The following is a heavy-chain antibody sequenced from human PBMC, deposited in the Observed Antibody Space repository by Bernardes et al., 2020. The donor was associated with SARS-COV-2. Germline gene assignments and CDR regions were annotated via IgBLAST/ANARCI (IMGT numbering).Heavy chain of an antibody. CDR3: AKDRVNNNWFDP. J-gene: IGHJ5*02. D-gene: IGHD2-21*01. CDR2: ISYDGSYK. CDR1: GFTFSSYG. V-gene: IGHV3-30*18. Sequence: GGSLRLSCAASGFTFSSYGMHWVRQAPGKGLEWVAVISYDGSYKFHADSVKGRFTISRDNSKNTLYLQMNSLRAEDTAVYYCAKDRVNNNWFDPWGQGTLVTVSS.